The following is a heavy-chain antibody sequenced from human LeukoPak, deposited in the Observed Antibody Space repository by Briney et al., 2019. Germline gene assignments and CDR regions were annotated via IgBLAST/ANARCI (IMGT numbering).Heavy chain of an antibody. V-gene: IGHV4-34*01. D-gene: IGHD1-26*01. CDR2: INRSGTT. Sequence: SETLSLTCAVYGGSFSTYYWSWIRQPPGKGLEWIGDINRSGTTNYNPSLKSRVTISVDTSNNQFPLKLSSVTAADTAVYYCAKGVGRPPGYWGQGTLVTVSS. J-gene: IGHJ4*02. CDR1: GGSFSTYY. CDR3: AKGVGRPPGY.